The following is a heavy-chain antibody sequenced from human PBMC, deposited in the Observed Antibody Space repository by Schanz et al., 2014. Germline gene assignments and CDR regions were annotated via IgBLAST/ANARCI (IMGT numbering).Heavy chain of an antibody. J-gene: IGHJ4*02. Sequence: EVHLVESGGGLVQPGGSLRLSCAASGFTFSSYAMSWVRQAPGKGLEWVSAISGGGGTTYYADSVKGRFTISRDNSKNTLFLQMNSLRAEDTAVYYCARDHTTESYYSAGPPIDYWGQGTLLTVSS. CDR2: ISGGGGTT. D-gene: IGHD1-26*01. CDR3: ARDHTTESYYSAGPPIDY. V-gene: IGHV3-23*04. CDR1: GFTFSSYA.